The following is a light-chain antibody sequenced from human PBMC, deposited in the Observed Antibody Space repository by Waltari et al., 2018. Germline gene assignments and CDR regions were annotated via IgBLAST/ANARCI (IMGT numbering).Light chain of an antibody. J-gene: IGLJ2*01. CDR1: SLRRYY. CDR2: DKN. CDR3: HSRDGSGVGGS. V-gene: IGLV3-19*01. Sequence: SSELTQDPAVSLALGHTVRITSQCDSLRRYYASWYRQSPGQAPILVMYDKNNRPPGVPDRFSGSSSDDAASLTITGAQAEDEGSYYCHSRDGSGVGGSFGGGTKLTVL.